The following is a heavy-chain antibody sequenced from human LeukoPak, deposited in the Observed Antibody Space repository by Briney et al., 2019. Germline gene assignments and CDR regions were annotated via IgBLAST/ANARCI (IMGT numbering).Heavy chain of an antibody. D-gene: IGHD5-18*01. CDR1: GGSFSGYY. CDR2: INNSGST. Sequence: SETLTLTCAVYGGSFSGYYRSWVRQAPGKGLEWVGEINNSGSTNYKESVKRRVTISGDKSKNKLYLKMSSVTAADTAVYYCARGDTAMERYHDYWGQGTLVTVSS. V-gene: IGHV4-34*01. CDR3: ARGDTAMERYHDY. J-gene: IGHJ4*02.